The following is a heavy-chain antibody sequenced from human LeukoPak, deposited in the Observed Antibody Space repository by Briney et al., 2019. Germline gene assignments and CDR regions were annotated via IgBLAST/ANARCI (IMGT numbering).Heavy chain of an antibody. D-gene: IGHD6-19*01. CDR3: ARVKGDNSGYSSGWDPDAFDI. CDR2: ISSSSSYI. CDR1: GFTFRSYS. J-gene: IGHJ3*02. V-gene: IGHV3-21*01. Sequence: PGGSLRLSCAASGFTFRSYSMNWVRQAPGKGLEWVSSISSSSSYIYFADSVKGRFIISRDNAKNSLYLQMNSLRAEDTAVYYCARVKGDNSGYSSGWDPDAFDIWGQGTMVTVSS.